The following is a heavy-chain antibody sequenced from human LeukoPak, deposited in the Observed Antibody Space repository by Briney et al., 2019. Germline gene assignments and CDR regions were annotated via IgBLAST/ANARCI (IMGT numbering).Heavy chain of an antibody. V-gene: IGHV4-39*01. CDR1: GDSISSSSYY. J-gene: IGHJ3*02. CDR3: ARLYSSGWYNGGAFDI. D-gene: IGHD6-19*01. Sequence: PSETLSLTCTVSGDSISSSSYYWGWIRQPPGKGLEWIGSIYYSGSTYYNPSLKSRVTISVDTSKNQFSLKLSSVTAADTAVYYCARLYSSGWYNGGAFDIWGQGTLVTVSS. CDR2: IYYSGST.